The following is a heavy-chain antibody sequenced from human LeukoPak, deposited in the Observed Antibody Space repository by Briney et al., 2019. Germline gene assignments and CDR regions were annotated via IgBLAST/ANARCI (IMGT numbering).Heavy chain of an antibody. CDR2: IYHSGST. CDR3: VRGPYGSGISNWFDP. Sequence: SETLSLTCAVSGGSISSSNWRSWVGQPPGTGLEWIGQIYHSGSTNYNPSLKRRVTISVDKSNNQFSLQLSSVTAADTAVYYCVRGPYGSGISNWFDPWGQGTLVIVSS. D-gene: IGHD3-10*01. CDR1: GGSISSSNW. J-gene: IGHJ5*02. V-gene: IGHV4-4*02.